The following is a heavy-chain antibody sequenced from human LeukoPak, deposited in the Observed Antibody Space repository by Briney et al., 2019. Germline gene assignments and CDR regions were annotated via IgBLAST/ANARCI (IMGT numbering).Heavy chain of an antibody. CDR3: ARSGGNSEWGY. CDR1: GSRFTSYW. D-gene: IGHD4-23*01. CDR2: IYPGDSDT. J-gene: IGHJ4*02. Sequence: GVSLKISCKGSGSRFTSYWIGWVRPMPGKGLEWMGIIYPGDSDTRYSPSFQGQVTISADKSISTAYLQWSSLKASDTAMYYCARSGGNSEWGYWGQGTLVTVSS. V-gene: IGHV5-51*01.